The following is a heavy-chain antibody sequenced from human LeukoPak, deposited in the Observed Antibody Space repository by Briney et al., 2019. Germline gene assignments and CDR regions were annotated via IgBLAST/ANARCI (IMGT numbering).Heavy chain of an antibody. Sequence: SEALSLTCAVYGGSFSGYYWSWIRQPPGKGLEWIGEINHSGSTNYNPSLKSRVTISVDTSKNQFSLKLSSVTAADTAVYYCARGRDHYDSSGYYWYFDLWGRGTLVTVSS. CDR1: GGSFSGYY. D-gene: IGHD3-22*01. CDR2: INHSGST. V-gene: IGHV4-34*01. CDR3: ARGRDHYDSSGYYWYFDL. J-gene: IGHJ2*01.